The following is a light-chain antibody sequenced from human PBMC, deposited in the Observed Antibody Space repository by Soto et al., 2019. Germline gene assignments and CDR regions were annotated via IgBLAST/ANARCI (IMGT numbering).Light chain of an antibody. V-gene: IGLV1-44*01. CDR1: NSNIGTNT. CDR3: ATWDDSLNGYV. Sequence: QSVLTQPPSASGTPGQRVTISCSGSNSNIGTNTVNWYQQLPGTAPKLLIYSNNQRPSGVPDRFSGSRSGTSASLAISGLQSEDEGDYYCATWDDSLNGYVFGLGTKVTVL. J-gene: IGLJ1*01. CDR2: SNN.